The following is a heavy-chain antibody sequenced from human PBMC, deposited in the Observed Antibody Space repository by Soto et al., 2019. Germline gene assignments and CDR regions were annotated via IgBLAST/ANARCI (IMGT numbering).Heavy chain of an antibody. J-gene: IGHJ5*02. CDR2: INPSGGST. D-gene: IGHD3-10*01. V-gene: IGHV1-46*01. CDR1: GYTFTSCY. Sequence: ASVKVSCKASGYTFTSCYMQWVRQAPGQGLEWMGIINPSGGSTSYAQKFQGRVTMTRDTSTSTVYMELSSLRSEETAVYYCAGEEIASYYSKDGFDLWGQGTLVTVSS. CDR3: AGEEIASYYSKDGFDL.